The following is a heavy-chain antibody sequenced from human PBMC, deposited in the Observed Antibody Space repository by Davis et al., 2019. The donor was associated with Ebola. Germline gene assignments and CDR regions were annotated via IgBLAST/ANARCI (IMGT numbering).Heavy chain of an antibody. D-gene: IGHD6-13*01. CDR1: GFTFDDYA. CDR3: ARDTSSWYQHGMDV. V-gene: IGHV3-9*01. J-gene: IGHJ6*02. CDR2: ISWNSGST. Sequence: SLKISCAASGFTFDDYAMHWVRQAPGKGLEWVSGISWNSGSTGYADSVKGRFTISRDHAKNSLYLHMNSLRVEDTAVYYCARDTSSWYQHGMDVWGQGTTVTVS.